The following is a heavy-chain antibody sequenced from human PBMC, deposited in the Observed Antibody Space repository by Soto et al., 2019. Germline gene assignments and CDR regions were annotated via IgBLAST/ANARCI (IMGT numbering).Heavy chain of an antibody. V-gene: IGHV3-66*01. Sequence: GGSLRLSCAGSGFSVSGSYMSWVRQAPGKGLEWVSVIYTDSTTYYADSVKGRFTLSRDTSKSTLYLQMNSLRAEHTAVYYCARAPSDSDFHLAFDHWGQGTLVTVSS. CDR1: GFSVSGSY. CDR3: ARAPSDSDFHLAFDH. CDR2: IYTDSTT. D-gene: IGHD3-3*01. J-gene: IGHJ4*02.